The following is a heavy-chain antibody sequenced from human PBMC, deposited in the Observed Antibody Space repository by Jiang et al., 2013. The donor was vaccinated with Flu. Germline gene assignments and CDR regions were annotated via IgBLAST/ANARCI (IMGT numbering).Heavy chain of an antibody. D-gene: IGHD3-22*01. CDR1: GYSFSSYW. J-gene: IGHJ6*02. CDR2: IYPGDSES. CDR3: ARQGGYYDSSGWEYYWRGLDV. V-gene: IGHV5-51*01. Sequence: GAEVKKPGESLKISCQGSGYSFSSYWIAWVRQVPGKGLEWMGIIYPGDSESKYSPSFEGQVTMSADRSTRTAYLQWSRLKAADTAMYFCARQGGYYDSSGWEYYWRGLDVWGQGTTVTVS.